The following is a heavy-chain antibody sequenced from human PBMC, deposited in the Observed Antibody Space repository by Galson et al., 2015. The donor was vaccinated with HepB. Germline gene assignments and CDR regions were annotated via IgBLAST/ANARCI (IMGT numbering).Heavy chain of an antibody. V-gene: IGHV1-18*01. CDR1: GYSFSSYG. J-gene: IGHJ4*02. D-gene: IGHD6-19*01. Sequence: SCKASGYSFSSYGISWVRQAPGQGLEWMGWVSSYNGDTIYAQKLQGRVTMTTDTSTSTAYMELRSLKSDDTAVYYCARGDTSGWFGNYWGQGTLVTVSS. CDR3: ARGDTSGWFGNY. CDR2: VSSYNGDT.